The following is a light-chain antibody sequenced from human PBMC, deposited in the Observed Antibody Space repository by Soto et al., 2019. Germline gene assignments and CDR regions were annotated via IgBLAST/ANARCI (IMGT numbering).Light chain of an antibody. CDR1: SSDVGGYNY. J-gene: IGLJ1*01. CDR3: SSYTSSSTYV. Sequence: QSVLTQPASVSGSPGQSITISCTGTSSDVGGYNYVSWYQQHPGKAPKLMIYEVSNRPSGVSHRFSGSKSGNTASLTISGLQAEDEADYYCSSYTSSSTYVFGTGTNVTVL. CDR2: EVS. V-gene: IGLV2-14*03.